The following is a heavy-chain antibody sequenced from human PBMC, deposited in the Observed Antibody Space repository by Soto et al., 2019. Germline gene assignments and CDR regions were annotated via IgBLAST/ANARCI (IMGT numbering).Heavy chain of an antibody. D-gene: IGHD3-3*01. CDR3: ARFGWSGLRSYGMDV. J-gene: IGHJ6*02. CDR1: GGSISSGDYY. V-gene: IGHV4-30-4*01. CDR2: IYYSGTT. Sequence: SETLSLTCTVSGGSISSGDYYWSWIRQPPGKGLEWIGYIYYSGTTYYNPSLKSRVTISVDTSKNQFSLKVNSVTAADTAGYYCARFGWSGLRSYGMDVWGQGTTVTVSS.